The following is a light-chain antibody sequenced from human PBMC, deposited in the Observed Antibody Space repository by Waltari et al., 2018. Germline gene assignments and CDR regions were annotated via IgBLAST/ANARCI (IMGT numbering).Light chain of an antibody. CDR2: NAS. Sequence: EIVLTQSPATLSSSPGDRSTLCCRASENVNIYVAWYQQKPGQSPRLLIENASNRATGIPDRFSGSGSGTDFTLTISSLEPEDTAVYYCQHRFNWPPVIFGQGTRVEIK. CDR1: ENVNIY. V-gene: IGKV3-11*01. CDR3: QHRFNWPPVI. J-gene: IGKJ5*01.